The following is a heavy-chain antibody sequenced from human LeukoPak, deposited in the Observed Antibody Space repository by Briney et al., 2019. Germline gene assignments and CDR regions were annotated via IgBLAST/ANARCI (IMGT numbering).Heavy chain of an antibody. CDR2: ISWNSGSI. CDR1: GFTFDDYA. J-gene: IGHJ4*02. Sequence: GGSLRLSCAASGFTFDDYAMHWVRQAPGKGLEWASGISWNSGSIGYADSVKGRFTISRDNAKNSLYLQMNSLRAEDTALYYCAKDAVVGATTFFDYWGQGTLVTVSS. D-gene: IGHD1-26*01. CDR3: AKDAVVGATTFFDY. V-gene: IGHV3-9*01.